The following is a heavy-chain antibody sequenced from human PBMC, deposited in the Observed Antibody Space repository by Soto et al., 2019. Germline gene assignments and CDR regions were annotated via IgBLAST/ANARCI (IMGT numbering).Heavy chain of an antibody. CDR2: ISESGST. CDR3: ARGSGIVALPGELEDVNYDF. V-gene: IGHV4-34*01. Sequence: HVQLQQWGAGLVKPSETLSLSCAVYGQSFSGHSWAWIRQPPGKGLEWIGEISESGSTYYNPSLKSRVTISTDTSKNQFSLKLNSVTAADTAAYFCARGSGIVALPGELEDVNYDFWGQGTLVNVSS. CDR1: GQSFSGHS. J-gene: IGHJ4*02. D-gene: IGHD1-1*01.